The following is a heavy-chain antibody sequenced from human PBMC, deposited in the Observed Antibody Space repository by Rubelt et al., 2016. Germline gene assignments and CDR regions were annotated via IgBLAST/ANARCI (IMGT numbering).Heavy chain of an antibody. CDR2: INHSGST. D-gene: IGHD5-12*01. J-gene: IGHJ6*02. Sequence: QVQLQQWGAGLLKPSETLSLTCAVYGGSFSGYYWSWIRQPPGKGLEWIGEINHSGSTNYNPSLKMRATISVEPSKNQFSLKLSSVTAADTAVYYCARKVATKPSYYYGMDVWGQGTTVTVSS. V-gene: IGHV4-34*01. CDR3: ARKVATKPSYYYGMDV. CDR1: GGSFSGYY.